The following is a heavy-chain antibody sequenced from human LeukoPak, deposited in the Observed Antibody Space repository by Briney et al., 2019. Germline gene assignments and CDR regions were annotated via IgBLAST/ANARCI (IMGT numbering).Heavy chain of an antibody. D-gene: IGHD7-27*01. V-gene: IGHV3-21*01. Sequence: GGSLRLSCAASGFTFSSYSMNWVRQAPGKGLEWVSSISSSSSYIYYADSVKGRFTISRDNAKNSLYLQMNSLRAEDTAVYYCARVLISNWGSPYFDYWGQGTLVTVSS. CDR2: ISSSSSYI. J-gene: IGHJ4*02. CDR1: GFTFSSYS. CDR3: ARVLISNWGSPYFDY.